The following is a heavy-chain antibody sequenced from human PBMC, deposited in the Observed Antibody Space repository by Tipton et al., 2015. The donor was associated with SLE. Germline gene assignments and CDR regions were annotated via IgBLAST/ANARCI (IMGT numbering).Heavy chain of an antibody. J-gene: IGHJ2*01. V-gene: IGHV4-4*07. Sequence: TLSLTCTVSGASISSYYWSWIRQPAGKGLEWIGRIYTSGSTNYNPSLKSRVTISVDTSKNQFSLKLSSVTAADTAVYYCARGPEWLRLKYFDLWGRGTLVTVSS. D-gene: IGHD5-12*01. CDR2: IYTSGST. CDR3: ARGPEWLRLKYFDL. CDR1: GASISSYY.